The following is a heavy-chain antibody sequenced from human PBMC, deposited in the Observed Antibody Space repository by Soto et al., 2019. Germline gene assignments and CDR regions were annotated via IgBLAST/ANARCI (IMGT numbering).Heavy chain of an antibody. CDR1: GFTFSSYG. V-gene: IGHV3-33*01. D-gene: IGHD5-18*01. CDR2: IWYDGSNK. J-gene: IGHJ4*02. CDR3: ARYVDTAMEYYFDY. Sequence: GESLKISCAASGFTFSSYGMHWVRQAPGKGLEWVAVIWYDGSNKYYADSVKGRFTISRDNSKNTLYLQMNSLRAEDTAVYYCARYVDTAMEYYFDYWGQGTLVTVSS.